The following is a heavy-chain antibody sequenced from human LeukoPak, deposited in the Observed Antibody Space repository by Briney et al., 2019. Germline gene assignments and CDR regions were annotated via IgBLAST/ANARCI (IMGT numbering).Heavy chain of an antibody. J-gene: IGHJ6*02. Sequence: SVKVSYKASGGTFSTYAISWVRQAPGQGLEWMGRIIPILGIANYAQKFQGRVTITADKSTSTAYMELSSLRSEDTAVYYCARDFCYSGSYYYSGMDVWGQGTTVTVSS. CDR2: IIPILGIA. CDR3: ARDFCYSGSYYYSGMDV. V-gene: IGHV1-69*04. D-gene: IGHD2-21*02. CDR1: GGTFSTYA.